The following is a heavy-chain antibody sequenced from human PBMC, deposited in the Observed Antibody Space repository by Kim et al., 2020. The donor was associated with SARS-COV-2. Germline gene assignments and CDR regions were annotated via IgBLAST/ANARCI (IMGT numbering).Heavy chain of an antibody. CDR1: GFTFSNYA. CDR3: AKHSHVTKVTFYLYFEL. CDR2: VFGSGCGT. V-gene: IGHV3-23*05. J-gene: IGHJ2*01. D-gene: IGHD2-21*02. Sequence: GGSLRLSCAASGFTFSNYAMSWVRQAPGKGLEWVSGVFGSGCGTYYADSVKGRLTISRDNSMNILYLQMNNLRAEDTAVYYCAKHSHVTKVTFYLYFELWGRGTLGAVSS.